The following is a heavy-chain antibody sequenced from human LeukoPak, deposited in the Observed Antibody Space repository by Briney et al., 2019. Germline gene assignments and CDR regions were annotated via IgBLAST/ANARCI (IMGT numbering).Heavy chain of an antibody. D-gene: IGHD6-19*01. CDR1: GFTFSSYA. CDR2: ISYDGSNK. CDR3: ARSYSSGWYGLGYNWFDP. J-gene: IGHJ5*02. Sequence: GGSLRLSCAASGFTFSSYAMHWVRQAPGKGLEWVAVISYDGSNKYYADSVKGRFTISRDNSKNTLYLQMNSLRAEDTAVYYCARSYSSGWYGLGYNWFDPWGQGTLVTVSS. V-gene: IGHV3-30-3*01.